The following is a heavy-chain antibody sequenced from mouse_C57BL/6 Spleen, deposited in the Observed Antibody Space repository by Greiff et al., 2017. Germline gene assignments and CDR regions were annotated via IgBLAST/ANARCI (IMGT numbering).Heavy chain of an antibody. Sequence: EVMLVESGGGLVKPGGSLKLSCAASGFTFSDYGMHWVRQAPEKGLEWVAYISSGSSTIYYADTVKGRFTISRDNAKNTLFLQMTSLRSEDTAMYYCARPIYYGNYWFAYWGQGTLVTVSA. V-gene: IGHV5-17*01. CDR1: GFTFSDYG. CDR2: ISSGSSTI. CDR3: ARPIYYGNYWFAY. D-gene: IGHD2-1*01. J-gene: IGHJ3*01.